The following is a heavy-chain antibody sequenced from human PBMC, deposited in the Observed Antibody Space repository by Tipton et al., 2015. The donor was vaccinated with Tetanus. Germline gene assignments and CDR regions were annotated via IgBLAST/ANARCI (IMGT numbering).Heavy chain of an antibody. CDR1: GGSFSGYY. Sequence: TLSLTCAVYGGSFSGYYWSWIRQPPGKGLEWIGEINHSGSTNYNPSLKSRVTISVDTSKNQFSLKLSSVTAADTAVYYCARLTKVRGIGYDAFDIWGQGTMVTVSS. CDR2: INHSGST. CDR3: ARLTKVRGIGYDAFDI. V-gene: IGHV4-34*01. D-gene: IGHD3-10*01. J-gene: IGHJ3*02.